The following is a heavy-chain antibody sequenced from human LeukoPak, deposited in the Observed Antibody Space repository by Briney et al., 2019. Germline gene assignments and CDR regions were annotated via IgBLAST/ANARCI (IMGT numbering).Heavy chain of an antibody. CDR3: AKLRDGRAFGAIDY. CDR1: GYSFTSYW. V-gene: IGHV5-51*01. J-gene: IGHJ4*02. CDR2: IYPGDSDT. D-gene: IGHD3-10*01. Sequence: GESLKISCKGSGYSFTSYWIGWVRRMPGKGLEWVGIIYPGDSDTRYSPSFQGQVTISADKSLTTAYLQWSSLKAADTAMYYCAKLRDGRAFGAIDYWGQGTLVTVSS.